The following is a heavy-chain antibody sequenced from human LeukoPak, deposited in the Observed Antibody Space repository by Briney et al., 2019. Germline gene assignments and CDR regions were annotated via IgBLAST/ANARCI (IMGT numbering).Heavy chain of an antibody. J-gene: IGHJ6*04. D-gene: IGHD3-9*01. CDR1: GFTFSSYE. V-gene: IGHV3-48*03. Sequence: GGSLRLSCAASGFTFSSYEMDWGCEGPGEGLEWVSYICSSGDIIYYADSVKGRFTISRDNAKNSLYLQMNSLRAEDTAVYYCARMAGILTGYYHYYGMDVWGKGTTVTVSS. CDR3: ARMAGILTGYYHYYGMDV. CDR2: ICSSGDII.